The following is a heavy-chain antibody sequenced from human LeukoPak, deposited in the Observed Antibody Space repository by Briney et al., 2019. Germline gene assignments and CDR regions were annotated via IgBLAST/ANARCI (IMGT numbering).Heavy chain of an antibody. D-gene: IGHD3-22*01. J-gene: IGHJ4*02. CDR3: AREHFNDYDSSGYYLDY. V-gene: IGHV1-2*02. Sequence: ASVKVSCKASGYTFTGYYTHWVRQAPGQGLEWMGWINPNSGGTNYAQKFQGRVTMTRDTSISTAYMELSRLRSDDTAVYYCAREHFNDYDSSGYYLDYWGQGILVTVSS. CDR2: INPNSGGT. CDR1: GYTFTGYY.